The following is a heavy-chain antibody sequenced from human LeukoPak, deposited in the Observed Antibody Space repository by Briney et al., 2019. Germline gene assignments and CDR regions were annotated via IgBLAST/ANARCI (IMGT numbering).Heavy chain of an antibody. Sequence: APVKVSCKASGYTFTSYDINWVRQATGQGLEWMGWVNPNSGNTGYAQKFQGRVTITRNTSISTAYMELSSLRSEDTAVYYCARGLNYDFWSGSPLLYYFDYWGQGTLVTVSS. CDR2: VNPNSGNT. D-gene: IGHD3-3*01. CDR3: ARGLNYDFWSGSPLLYYFDY. CDR1: GYTFTSYD. V-gene: IGHV1-8*03. J-gene: IGHJ4*02.